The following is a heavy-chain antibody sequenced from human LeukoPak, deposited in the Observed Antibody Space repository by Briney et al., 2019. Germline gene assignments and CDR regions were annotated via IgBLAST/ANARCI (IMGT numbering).Heavy chain of an antibody. CDR2: INHSGST. CDR3: ARGPSNYYGSGSSLDY. D-gene: IGHD3-10*01. Sequence: PSETLCLTCAVYGGSFSGYYWSRIRQPPGKGLEWIGEINHSGSTNYNPSLKSRVTISVDTSKNQCSLKLSSVTAADTAVYYCARGPSNYYGSGSSLDYWGQGTLVTVSS. CDR1: GGSFSGYY. J-gene: IGHJ4*02. V-gene: IGHV4-34*01.